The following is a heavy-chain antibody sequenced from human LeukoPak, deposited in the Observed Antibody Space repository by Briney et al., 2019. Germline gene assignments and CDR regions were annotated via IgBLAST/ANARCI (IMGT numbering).Heavy chain of an antibody. CDR1: GGTFSSYA. D-gene: IGHD2/OR15-2a*01. CDR3: ARSLVTTFGYYYYYYMDV. Sequence: ASVKVSCKASGGTFSSYAISWVRQAPGQGLEWMGGIIPIFGTANYAQKFQGRVTITTDESTSTAYMELSSLRSEDTAVYYCARSLVTTFGYYYYYYMDVWGKGATVTVSS. CDR2: IIPIFGTA. V-gene: IGHV1-69*05. J-gene: IGHJ6*03.